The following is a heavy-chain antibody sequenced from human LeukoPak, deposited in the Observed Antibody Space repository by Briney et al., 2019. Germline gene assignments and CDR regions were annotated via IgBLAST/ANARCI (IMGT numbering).Heavy chain of an antibody. V-gene: IGHV3-7*01. CDR2: TKQDGSER. D-gene: IGHD2-8*01. CDR1: GFTFSSYW. J-gene: IGHJ3*02. CDR3: ARDCTNGVCDDAFDI. Sequence: GGSLRLSCAASGFTFSSYWMSWVRQAPGKGLEWVANTKQDGSERYYVDSVKGRFTISRDNAKNSLYLQMNSLRAEDTAVYYCARDCTNGVCDDAFDIWGQGTMVTVSS.